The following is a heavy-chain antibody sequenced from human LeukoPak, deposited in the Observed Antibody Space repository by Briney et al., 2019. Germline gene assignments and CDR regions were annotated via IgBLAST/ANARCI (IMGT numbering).Heavy chain of an antibody. J-gene: IGHJ4*02. CDR1: GFTFSSYS. V-gene: IGHV3-21*01. CDR2: ISSSSSCI. D-gene: IGHD3-9*01. CDR3: ASLKYYDILTGYYGDY. Sequence: GGSLRLSCVASGFTFSSYSMNWVRQAPGKGLEWVSSISSSSSCIYYADSVKGRFTISRDNAKNSLYLQMNSLRAEDTAVYYCASLKYYDILTGYYGDYWGQGTLVTVSS.